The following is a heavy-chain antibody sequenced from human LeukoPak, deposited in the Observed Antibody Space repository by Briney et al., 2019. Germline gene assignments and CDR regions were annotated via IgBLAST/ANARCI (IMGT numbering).Heavy chain of an antibody. CDR3: ARLIYGSGSYPLYDY. CDR1: GASISSSSYY. V-gene: IGHV4-39*01. CDR2: IYYSGST. J-gene: IGHJ4*02. D-gene: IGHD3-10*01. Sequence: KSSETLSLTCTVSGASISSSSYYWAWIRHPPGKGLEWIGSIYYSGSTYYNPSLKSRVTISVDTSKNQFSLKLTSVTAADTAVYYCARLIYGSGSYPLYDYWGQGTLVTVSS.